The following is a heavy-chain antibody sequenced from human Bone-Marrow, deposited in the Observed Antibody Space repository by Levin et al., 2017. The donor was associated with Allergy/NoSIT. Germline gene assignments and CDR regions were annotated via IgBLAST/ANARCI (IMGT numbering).Heavy chain of an antibody. CDR3: TRGGSAWAYWYFDC. D-gene: IGHD6-19*01. J-gene: IGHJ2*01. CDR1: GYTFSDYY. CDR2: INPDSGGT. Sequence: GESLKISCKASGYTFSDYYVHWVRQAPGQGPEWMGWINPDSGGTKYAQKFQGRVTMTRDTSIGTAYMELSNLRSDDTAVYYCTRGGSAWAYWYFDCWGRGTLVTVSS. V-gene: IGHV1-2*02.